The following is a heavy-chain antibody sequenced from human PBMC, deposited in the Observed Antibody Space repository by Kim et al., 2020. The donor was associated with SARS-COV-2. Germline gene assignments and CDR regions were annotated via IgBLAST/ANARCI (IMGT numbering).Heavy chain of an antibody. V-gene: IGHV6-1*01. CDR1: GDSVSSNTAA. J-gene: IGHJ6*02. D-gene: IGHD3-16*01. CDR2: TYYRSKWYN. CDR3: ARQFANNLYRDLDV. Sequence: SQTLSLTCAISGDSVSSNTAAWNWIRQSPSRGLEWLGRTYYRSKWYNDYAVSVKSRITINPDTSKNHFSLQLKSVTPEDTAIYYCARQFANNLYRDLDVWGRGTTVTVS.